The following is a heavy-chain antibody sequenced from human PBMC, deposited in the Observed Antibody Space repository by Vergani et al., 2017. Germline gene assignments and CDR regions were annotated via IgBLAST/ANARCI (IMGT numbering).Heavy chain of an antibody. J-gene: IGHJ4*02. V-gene: IGHV1-69*06. Sequence: QVQLVQSGAEVKKPGSSVKVSCKASGGTFSSYAISRVRQAPGQGLEWMGGIIPIFGTANYAQKFQGRVTITADKSTSTAYMELSSLRSEDTAVYYCAREGYCSGGSCYDSHRLDYWGQGTLVTVSS. CDR3: AREGYCSGGSCYDSHRLDY. D-gene: IGHD2-15*01. CDR2: IIPIFGTA. CDR1: GGTFSSYA.